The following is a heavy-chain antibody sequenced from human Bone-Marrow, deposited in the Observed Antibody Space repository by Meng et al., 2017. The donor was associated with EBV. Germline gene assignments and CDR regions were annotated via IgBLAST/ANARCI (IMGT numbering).Heavy chain of an antibody. V-gene: IGHV2-5*02. CDR3: AHLIADRRFDY. D-gene: IGHD6-6*01. Sequence: TWKEHGRILVQPPPALTLDCNFGGLCVSSRGGGVGWLGQPPGKVLELIAVIYWDDDKRYKRPLKIRLTITKDPSKKQVVLTMTNMDPVDAATYYCAHLIADRRFDYWGQGTLVTVSS. J-gene: IGHJ4*02. CDR1: GLCVSSRGGG. CDR2: IYWDDDK.